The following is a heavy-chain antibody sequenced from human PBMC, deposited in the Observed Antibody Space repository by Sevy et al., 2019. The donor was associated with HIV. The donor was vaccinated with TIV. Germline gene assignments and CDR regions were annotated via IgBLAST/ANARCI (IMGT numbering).Heavy chain of an antibody. J-gene: IGHJ4*02. D-gene: IGHD1-1*01. CDR3: ARERNTYGQGYFDY. Sequence: GGSLRLSCAVSGFSFSDYYMSWIRQAPGKGLEWVSDISSRSTYIKYADSVKGRFTISRDNAKNSLSLQMNSLRADDTAGYYCARERNTYGQGYFDYWGQGTLVTVSS. V-gene: IGHV3-11*06. CDR1: GFSFSDYY. CDR2: ISSRSTYI.